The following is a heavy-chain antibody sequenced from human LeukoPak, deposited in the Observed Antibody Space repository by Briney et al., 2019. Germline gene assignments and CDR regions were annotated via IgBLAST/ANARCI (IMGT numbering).Heavy chain of an antibody. Sequence: SQTLSLTCTVSGGSISSGGYYWSWMRQPPGQGLEWIGYIYHSGSTYYNPSLKSRVTISVARSKNPFSLKLSSVTAADTAVYYCAREIMTTRVFDYWGQGTLVTVSS. D-gene: IGHD4-11*01. J-gene: IGHJ4*02. CDR1: GGSISSGGYY. V-gene: IGHV4-30-2*01. CDR2: IYHSGST. CDR3: AREIMTTRVFDY.